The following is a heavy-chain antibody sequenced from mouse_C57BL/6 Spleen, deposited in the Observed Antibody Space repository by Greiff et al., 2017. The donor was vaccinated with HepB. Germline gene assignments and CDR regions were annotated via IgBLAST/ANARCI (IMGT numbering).Heavy chain of an antibody. CDR2: IYPSDSET. Sequence: VQLQQPGAELVRPGSSVKLSCKASGYTFTSYWMDWVKQRPGQGLEWIGNIYPSDSETHYNQKFKDKATLTVDKSSSTAYMQLSSLTSEDSAVYYCAREGLRAGAMDYWGQGTSVTVSS. V-gene: IGHV1-61*01. J-gene: IGHJ4*01. D-gene: IGHD2-4*01. CDR3: AREGLRAGAMDY. CDR1: GYTFTSYW.